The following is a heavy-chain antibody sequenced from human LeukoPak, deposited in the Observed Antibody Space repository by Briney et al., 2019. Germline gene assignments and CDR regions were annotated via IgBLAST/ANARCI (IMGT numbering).Heavy chain of an antibody. Sequence: QPGASLRLSCAASGFTFSSYAMSWVLQAPGKGLEWVSAISGSGGSTYYADSVKGRFTISRVNSKNTLYLQMNSLRAEDTAVYYCAGFSWYYFDYWGQGTLVTVSS. D-gene: IGHD6-13*01. CDR2: ISGSGGST. CDR1: GFTFSSYA. J-gene: IGHJ4*02. CDR3: AGFSWYYFDY. V-gene: IGHV3-23*01.